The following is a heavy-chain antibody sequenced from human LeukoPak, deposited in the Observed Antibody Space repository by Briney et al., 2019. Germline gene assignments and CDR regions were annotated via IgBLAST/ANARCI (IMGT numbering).Heavy chain of an antibody. D-gene: IGHD3-3*01. J-gene: IGHJ4*02. CDR3: ARVLYYDFWSGYYHNNLIDY. CDR2: ISAYNGNT. CDR1: GYTFTSYG. V-gene: IGHV1-18*01. Sequence: WASVKVSCKASGYTFTSYGISWVRQAPGQGLEWMGWISAYNGNTNYAQKLQGRVTMTTDTSTSTAYMELRSLRSDDTAVYYCARVLYYDFWSGYYHNNLIDYWGQGTLVTVSS.